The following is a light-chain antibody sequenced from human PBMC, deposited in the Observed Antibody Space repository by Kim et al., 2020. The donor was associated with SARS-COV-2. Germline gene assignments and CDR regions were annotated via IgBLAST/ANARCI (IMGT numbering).Light chain of an antibody. CDR1: QDITKY. Sequence: SASVGDRVTITSQASQDITKYLNWYQQKPGKAPKLLIYDASNLEIGVTSRFSGSGSGTDFTFTISSLQPEDIATYYCQQYDVLLTFGGGTKVDIK. CDR2: DAS. CDR3: QQYDVLLT. J-gene: IGKJ4*01. V-gene: IGKV1-33*01.